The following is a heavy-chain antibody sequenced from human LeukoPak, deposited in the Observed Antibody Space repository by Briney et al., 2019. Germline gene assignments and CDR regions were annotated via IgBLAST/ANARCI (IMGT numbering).Heavy chain of an antibody. CDR2: IKQDGSEK. D-gene: IGHD5-12*01. J-gene: IGHJ4*02. CDR1: GFTFSSYW. Sequence: PGGSLRLSCAASGFTFSSYWMSWVRQAPGKGLEWVANIKQDGSEKYYVDSVKGRFTISRDNAKNSLYLQMNSLRAEDTAAYYCAREVSMASYSGYDYGYYFDYWGQGTLVTVSS. CDR3: AREVSMASYSGYDYGYYFDY. V-gene: IGHV3-7*01.